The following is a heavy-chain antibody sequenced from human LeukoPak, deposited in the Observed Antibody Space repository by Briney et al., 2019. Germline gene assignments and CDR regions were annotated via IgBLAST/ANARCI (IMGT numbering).Heavy chain of an antibody. V-gene: IGHV3-30*18. D-gene: IGHD6-13*01. CDR2: ISYDGSNK. J-gene: IGHJ4*02. Sequence: GGSLRLSCAASGFTFSSYGMHWVRQAPGKGLEWVAVISYDGSNKYYADSVKGRFTISRDNSKNTLYLQMNSLRAEDTAVYYCAKMSSSIAAAGRDYWRQGTLVTVSS. CDR3: AKMSSSIAAAGRDY. CDR1: GFTFSSYG.